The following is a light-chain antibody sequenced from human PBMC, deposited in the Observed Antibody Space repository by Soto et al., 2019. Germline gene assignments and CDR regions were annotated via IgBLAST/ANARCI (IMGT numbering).Light chain of an antibody. Sequence: EIMFTQSPVTLSLSPGEGATLSCRASQSVAGSYLAWYQQKPGRTPRLLIYGASSRATGIPDRFSGSGSGTEFTLTINRLEPEDFAVYYCQQYGVSPRTFGQGTKVEIK. V-gene: IGKV3-20*01. CDR3: QQYGVSPRT. CDR1: QSVAGSY. J-gene: IGKJ1*01. CDR2: GAS.